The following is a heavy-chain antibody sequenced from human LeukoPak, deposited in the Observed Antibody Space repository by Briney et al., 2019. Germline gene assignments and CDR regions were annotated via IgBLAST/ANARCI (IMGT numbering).Heavy chain of an antibody. Sequence: GGSLRLSCAASGFTFSSYAMSWVRQAPGKGLEWVSAISGSGGSTYYADSVKGRFTISRDNSKNTLYLQMNSLRAEDTAVYYCARGDFWSGFYYYYMDVWGKGTTVTVSS. D-gene: IGHD3-3*01. CDR1: GFTFSSYA. CDR2: ISGSGGST. V-gene: IGHV3-23*01. J-gene: IGHJ6*03. CDR3: ARGDFWSGFYYYYMDV.